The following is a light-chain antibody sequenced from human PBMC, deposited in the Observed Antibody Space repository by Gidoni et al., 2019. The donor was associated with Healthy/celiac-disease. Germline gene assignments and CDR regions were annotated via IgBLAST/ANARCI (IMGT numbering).Light chain of an antibody. Sequence: IVLTHASATLSLSPGEIATLSCRASQSVRSYLAWYQQKPGQAPRLLIYDASNRATGIPARFSGSGSGTDFTLTISSLEPEDFAVYYCQQRSNWPRTFXXXTKLEIK. V-gene: IGKV3-11*01. J-gene: IGKJ2*01. CDR2: DAS. CDR3: QQRSNWPRT. CDR1: QSVRSY.